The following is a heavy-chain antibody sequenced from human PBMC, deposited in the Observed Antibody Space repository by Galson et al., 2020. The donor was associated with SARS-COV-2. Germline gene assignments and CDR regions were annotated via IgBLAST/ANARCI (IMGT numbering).Heavy chain of an antibody. J-gene: IGHJ4*02. CDR1: GGSISSSSYY. D-gene: IGHD2-21*02. V-gene: IGHV4-39*01. CDR3: ASQGDNPWGEVVTDAVDY. Sequence: SETLSLTCTVSGGSISSSSYYWGWIRQPPGKGLEWIGSIYYSGSTYYNPSLKSRVTISVDTSKNQFSLKLSSVTAADTAVYYCASQGDNPWGEVVTDAVDYWGQGTLVTVSS. CDR2: IYYSGST.